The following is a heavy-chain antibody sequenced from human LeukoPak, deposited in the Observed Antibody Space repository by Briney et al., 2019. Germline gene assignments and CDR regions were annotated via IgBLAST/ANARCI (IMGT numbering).Heavy chain of an antibody. CDR3: ARGRITMIVVDKKNHSYFDY. D-gene: IGHD3-22*01. CDR1: GGSFSGYY. V-gene: IGHV4-34*01. Sequence: SETLSLNCAVYGGSFSGYYWSWLRQPPGKGLEWMGEINHSGSTNYNLALKSQVTISVDTSKNQFSLKLTSVAAADTAVYYCARGRITMIVVDKKNHSYFDYWGQGTLVTVSS. J-gene: IGHJ4*02. CDR2: INHSGST.